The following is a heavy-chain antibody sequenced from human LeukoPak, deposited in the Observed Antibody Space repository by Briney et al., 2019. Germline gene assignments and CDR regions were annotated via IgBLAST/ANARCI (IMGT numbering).Heavy chain of an antibody. V-gene: IGHV3-33*01. CDR2: IWYNGSNK. J-gene: IGHJ4*02. CDR1: GFTFSSYG. D-gene: IGHD3-10*01. Sequence: GGSLRLSCAASGFTFSSYGMPWVRQAPGKGLEWVAVIWYNGSNKYYADSVKGRFTISRDNSKNTLYLQMNSLRAEDTAVYYCARSLWFGEQDHWGQGTLVTVSS. CDR3: ARSLWFGEQDH.